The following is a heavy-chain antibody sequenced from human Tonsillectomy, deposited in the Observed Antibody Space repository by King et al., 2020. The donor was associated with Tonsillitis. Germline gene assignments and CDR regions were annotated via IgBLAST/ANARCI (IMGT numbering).Heavy chain of an antibody. CDR2: ISYDGSEK. CDR3: AKDQAWGVGTSAGGYSYGMDV. D-gene: IGHD1-26*01. Sequence: QLVQSGGGVVQPGGSLTLSCAASGFTFNTFGMHWVRQAPGKGLEWVAIISYDGSEKYTAKSVKGRLTISRDNSKNTLYLRMDSLRAEDTALYYCAKDQAWGVGTSAGGYSYGMDVWGQGTTVTVSS. CDR1: GFTFNTFG. V-gene: IGHV3-30*18. J-gene: IGHJ6*02.